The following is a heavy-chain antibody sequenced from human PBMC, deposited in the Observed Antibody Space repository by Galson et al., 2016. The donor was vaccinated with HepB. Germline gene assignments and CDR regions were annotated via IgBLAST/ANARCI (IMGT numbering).Heavy chain of an antibody. CDR3: AREPTGEMVRGWIDP. CDR2: IYGSGST. J-gene: IGHJ5*02. D-gene: IGHD7-27*01. Sequence: SETLSLTCSVSGGSISSYHWTWIRQPAGKGLEWIGRIYGSGSTTYNPSLENRVAMSIDTSKNQFFLRLTSVTASNTAVYYCAREPTGEMVRGWIDPWGQGTLVTVSS. CDR1: GGSISSYH. V-gene: IGHV4-4*07.